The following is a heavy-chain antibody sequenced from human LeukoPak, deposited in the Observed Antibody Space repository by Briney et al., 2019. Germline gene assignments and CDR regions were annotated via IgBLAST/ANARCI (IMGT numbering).Heavy chain of an antibody. D-gene: IGHD1-14*01. CDR3: ARGTLNIPGEHGAFDY. J-gene: IGHJ4*02. CDR2: ISSSSSYI. CDR1: GFTFSSYS. V-gene: IGHV3-21*01. Sequence: GGSLRLSCAASGFTFSSYSMNWVRQAPGKGLEWVSSISSSSSYIYYADSVKGRFTISRDNAKNSLYLQMNSLRAEDTAVYYCARGTLNIPGEHGAFDYWGQGTLVTVSS.